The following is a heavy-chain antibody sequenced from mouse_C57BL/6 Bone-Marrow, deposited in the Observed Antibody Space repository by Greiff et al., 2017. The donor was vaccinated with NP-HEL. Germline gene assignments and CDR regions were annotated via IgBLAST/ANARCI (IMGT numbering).Heavy chain of an antibody. CDR3: ARTAQASFAY. Sequence: VQLQQSGPELVKPGASVKISCKASGYSFTSYYIHWVKQRPGQGLEWIGWIYPGSGNTKYNEKFKGKATLTADTSSSTAYMQLSSLTSEDSAVYYCARTAQASFAYWGQGTLVTVSA. D-gene: IGHD3-2*02. J-gene: IGHJ3*01. CDR1: GYSFTSYY. V-gene: IGHV1-66*01. CDR2: IYPGSGNT.